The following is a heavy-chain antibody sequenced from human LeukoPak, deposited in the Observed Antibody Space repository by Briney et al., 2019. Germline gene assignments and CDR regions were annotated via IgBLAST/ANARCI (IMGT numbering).Heavy chain of an antibody. CDR1: GFTFSNAW. Sequence: PGGSLRLSCAASGFTFSNAWMSWVRQAPGKGLDWVGRIKSKTDGGTTDYAAPVKGRFTISRDDSRYTLYLQMNSLKTEDTAVYYCTTSYCSGGSCYWGSFDYWGQGTLVTVSS. V-gene: IGHV3-15*01. D-gene: IGHD2-15*01. CDR2: IKSKTDGGTT. CDR3: TTSYCSGGSCYWGSFDY. J-gene: IGHJ4*02.